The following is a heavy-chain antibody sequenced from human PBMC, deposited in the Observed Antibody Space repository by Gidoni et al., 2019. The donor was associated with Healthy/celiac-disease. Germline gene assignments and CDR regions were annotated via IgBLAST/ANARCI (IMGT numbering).Heavy chain of an antibody. CDR2: IFSNDEK. D-gene: IGHD1-1*01. J-gene: IGHJ5*02. CDR3: ERMGWNDAGGWFDP. CDR1: GFSLSNARRG. V-gene: IGHV2-26*01. Sequence: QVTLKESGPVLVKPTETLTLTCTVPGFSLSNARRGVSWSRQHPGKALEWLAHIFSNDEKSYSTSLKSRLTISKDTSKSQVVLTMTNMDPVDTATYYCERMGWNDAGGWFDPWGQGTLVTVSS.